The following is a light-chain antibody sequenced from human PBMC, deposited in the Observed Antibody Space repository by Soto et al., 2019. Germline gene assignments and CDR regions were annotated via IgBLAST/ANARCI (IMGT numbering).Light chain of an antibody. CDR3: QQYNSSPWT. J-gene: IGKJ1*01. Sequence: DIQMTQSPSTLSASVGDRVTITCRASQSISSWLAWYQQKPGKAPKLLIYDASSLESGVPSRFSGSGSGTEFTLTISSLQPHDFATYYCQQYNSSPWTFGQVTKVEIK. CDR1: QSISSW. V-gene: IGKV1-5*01. CDR2: DAS.